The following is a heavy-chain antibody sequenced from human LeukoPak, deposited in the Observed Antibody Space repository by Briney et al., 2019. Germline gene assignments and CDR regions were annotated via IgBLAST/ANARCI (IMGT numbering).Heavy chain of an antibody. V-gene: IGHV3-23*01. CDR2: ISGSGGRT. CDR3: AKSPPRCSGGSCYGY. D-gene: IGHD2-15*01. CDR1: GFTFSSFA. Sequence: GSLRLSCAASGFTFSSFALSWVRQAPGKGLEWISGISGSGGRTDYADSVKGRFTISRDNSKNTLYLQMSSLRADDTALYYCAKSPPRCSGGSCYGYWGQGTLVTVSS. J-gene: IGHJ4*02.